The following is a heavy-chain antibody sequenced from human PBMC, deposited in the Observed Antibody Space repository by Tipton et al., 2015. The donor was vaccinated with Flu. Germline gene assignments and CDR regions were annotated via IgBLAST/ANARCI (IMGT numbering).Heavy chain of an antibody. J-gene: IGHJ3*02. CDR3: ARDCRYTYGYSRTPNAFDI. D-gene: IGHD5-18*01. Sequence: GSLRLSCAASGFTFSTYEMNWVRRAPGKGLEWVSYISSSGSTIYYADSVKGRSTISRDNAKNSLYLQMNSLRAEDTAVYYCARDCRYTYGYSRTPNAFDIWGQGTMVTVSS. CDR1: GFTFSTYE. CDR2: ISSSGSTI. V-gene: IGHV3-48*03.